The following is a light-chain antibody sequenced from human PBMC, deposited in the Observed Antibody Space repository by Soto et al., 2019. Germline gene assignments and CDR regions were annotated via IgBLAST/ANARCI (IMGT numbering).Light chain of an antibody. CDR2: EVT. CDR1: SSDVGGYNY. J-gene: IGLJ1*01. V-gene: IGLV2-8*01. Sequence: QSVLTQPPSASGSPGQSVTISCTGTSSDVGGYNYVSWYQQHPGKAPKLMIYEVTKRPSGVPDRFSGSRSGNTASLTVSGLQAEDEADYYCSSYAGSTPYVFGTGTKLTVL. CDR3: SSYAGSTPYV.